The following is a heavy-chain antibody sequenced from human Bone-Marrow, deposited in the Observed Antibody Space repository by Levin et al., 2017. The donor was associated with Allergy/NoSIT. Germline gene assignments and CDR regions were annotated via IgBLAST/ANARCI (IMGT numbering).Heavy chain of an antibody. CDR1: GGSISSSSYY. CDR3: ARGTNVVLWFGELVRWFDP. CDR2: IYYSGST. D-gene: IGHD3-10*01. J-gene: IGHJ5*02. V-gene: IGHV4-39*07. Sequence: SETLSLTCTVSGGSISSSSYYWGWIRQPPGKGLEWIGSIYYSGSTYYNPSLKSRVTISVDTSKNQFSLKLSSVTAADTAVYYCARGTNVVLWFGELVRWFDPWGQGTLVTVSS.